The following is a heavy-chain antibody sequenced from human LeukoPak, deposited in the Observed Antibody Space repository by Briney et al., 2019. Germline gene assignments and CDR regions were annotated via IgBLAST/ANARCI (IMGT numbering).Heavy chain of an antibody. CDR2: ISAYNGNT. J-gene: IGHJ3*02. Sequence: ASVTVSCKASGYTFTIYGISWVRQAPGQGLEWMGWISAYNGNTNYAQKLQGRVTMTTDTSTSTAYMELRSLRSDDTAVYYCARDKDEDIVVVVAAADAFDIWGQGTMVTVSS. CDR1: GYTFTIYG. CDR3: ARDKDEDIVVVVAAADAFDI. D-gene: IGHD2-15*01. V-gene: IGHV1-18*01.